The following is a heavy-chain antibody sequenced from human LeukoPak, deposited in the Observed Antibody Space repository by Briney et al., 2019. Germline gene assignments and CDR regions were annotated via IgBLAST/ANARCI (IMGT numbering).Heavy chain of an antibody. CDR1: GFTFSTYW. CDR2: IKQDGSEK. D-gene: IGHD2-2*01. V-gene: IGHV3-7*01. Sequence: PGGSLRLTCAASGFTFSTYWMSWVRQAPGKGLEWVANIKQDGSEKYYVDSVKGRFTISRDNAKNSLYLQMNTLRPEDTAVYYCARDDQLPPNMAFDPWGQGTLVTVFS. CDR3: ARDDQLPPNMAFDP. J-gene: IGHJ5*02.